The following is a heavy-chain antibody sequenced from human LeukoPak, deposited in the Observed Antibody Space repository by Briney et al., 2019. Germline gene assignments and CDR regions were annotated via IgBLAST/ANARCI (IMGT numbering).Heavy chain of an antibody. V-gene: IGHV3-23*01. CDR2: ISGSGGST. J-gene: IGHJ4*02. CDR3: ARDILGYCSGGSCPPGY. CDR1: GFTFTSYA. D-gene: IGHD2-15*01. Sequence: PGGSLRLSCAASGFTFTSYAMSWVRQAPGKGLEWVSAISGSGGSTYYADSVKGRFTISRDNSKNTLYLQMNSLRAEDSAVYYCARDILGYCSGGSCPPGYWGQGTLVTVSS.